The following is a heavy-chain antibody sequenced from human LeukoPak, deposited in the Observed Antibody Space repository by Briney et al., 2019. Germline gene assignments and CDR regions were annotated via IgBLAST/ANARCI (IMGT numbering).Heavy chain of an antibody. J-gene: IGHJ6*03. Sequence: SETLSLTCTVSGGSISSGGYYWSWIRQPPGKGLEWIGYIYHSGSTYYNPSLKSRVTISVDTSKNQFSLKLSSVTAADTAVYYCARHLRGYYYYMGVWGKGTTVTVSS. CDR3: ARHLRGYYYYMGV. V-gene: IGHV4-30-2*01. D-gene: IGHD3-10*01. CDR2: IYHSGST. CDR1: GGSISSGGYY.